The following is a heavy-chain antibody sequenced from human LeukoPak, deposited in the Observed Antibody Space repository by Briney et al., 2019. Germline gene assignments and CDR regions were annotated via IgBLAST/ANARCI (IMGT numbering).Heavy chain of an antibody. CDR2: IRYDGSNK. Sequence: SCKASGYTFTGYYMHWVRQAPGKGLEWVAFIRYDGSNKYYADSVKGRFTISRDNSKNTLYLQMNSLRAEDTAVYYCARGIGDAGDYRGQGTLVTVSS. J-gene: IGHJ4*02. D-gene: IGHD2/OR15-2a*01. CDR3: ARGIGDAGDY. CDR1: GYTFTGYY. V-gene: IGHV3-30*02.